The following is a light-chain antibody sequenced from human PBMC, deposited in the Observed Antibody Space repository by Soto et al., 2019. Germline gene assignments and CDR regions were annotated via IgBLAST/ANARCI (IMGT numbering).Light chain of an antibody. CDR2: GAS. J-gene: IGKJ1*01. Sequence: LTQSRCTLSLSPGERATLSCRASQSVSSSYLAWYQQKPGQAPRLLIYGASSRATGIPDRFSGSGSGTDFTLTISRLEPEDFAVYYCQQYGSSPRTFGQGTKVDIK. CDR1: QSVSSSY. V-gene: IGKV3-20*01. CDR3: QQYGSSPRT.